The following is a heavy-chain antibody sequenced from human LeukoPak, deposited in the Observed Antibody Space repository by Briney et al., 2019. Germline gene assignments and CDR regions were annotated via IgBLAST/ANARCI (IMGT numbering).Heavy chain of an antibody. CDR2: IRYDGSNK. D-gene: IGHD2-15*01. V-gene: IGHV3-30*02. J-gene: IGHJ4*02. CDR1: GFTFSSYS. Sequence: GGSLRLSCAASGFTFSSYSMHWVRQAPGKGLEWVAFIRYDGSNKYYADSVKGRFTISRDNSKNTLYLQMNSLRAEDTAVYYCARAIAVDARFDYWGQGTLVTVSS. CDR3: ARAIAVDARFDY.